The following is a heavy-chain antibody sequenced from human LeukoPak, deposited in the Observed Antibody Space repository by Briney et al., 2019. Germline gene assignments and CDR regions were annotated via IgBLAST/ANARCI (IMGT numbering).Heavy chain of an antibody. CDR2: FDPEDGET. CDR1: GYTLTELS. CDR3: ATDLDSSSPPLG. J-gene: IGHJ4*02. D-gene: IGHD6-6*01. Sequence: SVKVSCKVSGYTLTELSMHWVRQAPGKGLEWMGGFDPEDGETIYAQKFQGRVTMTEDTSTDTAYMELSSLRSEDTAVYYCATDLDSSSPPLGWGQGTLVTVSS. V-gene: IGHV1-24*01.